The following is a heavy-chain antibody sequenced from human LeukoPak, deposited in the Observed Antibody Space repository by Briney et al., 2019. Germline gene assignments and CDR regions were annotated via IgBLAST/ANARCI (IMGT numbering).Heavy chain of an antibody. CDR1: GGYISIKNYY. V-gene: IGHV4-39*07. CDR3: ARVYNVDV. Sequence: SETLSLTCSVSGGYISIKNYYWGWIRQSPGKGLEWIGSINYSGTTYYNPSLNSRVTMSVDTSKNQFSLKVTSVTAADTAVYYCARVYNVDVWGKGTTVTVSS. CDR2: INYSGTT. J-gene: IGHJ6*03. D-gene: IGHD1-14*01.